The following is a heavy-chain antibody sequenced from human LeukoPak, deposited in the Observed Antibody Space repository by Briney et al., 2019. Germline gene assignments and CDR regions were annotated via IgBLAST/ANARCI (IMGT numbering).Heavy chain of an antibody. J-gene: IGHJ3*02. CDR1: GYTFTIYG. V-gene: IGHV1-18*01. CDR3: ARDGGTFEAFDI. D-gene: IGHD2/OR15-2a*01. Sequence: VASVKVSCKASGYTFTIYGISWVRQAPGQGLEWMGWISAYNGNTNYAQKFQGRVTMTRDMSTSTVYMELSSLRSEDTAVYYCARDGGTFEAFDIWGQGTMVTVSS. CDR2: ISAYNGNT.